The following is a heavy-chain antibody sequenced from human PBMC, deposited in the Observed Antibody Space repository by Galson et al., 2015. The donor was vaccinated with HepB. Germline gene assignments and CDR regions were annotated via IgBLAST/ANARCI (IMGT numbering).Heavy chain of an antibody. CDR3: ARGFEAVAAIYYYGMDV. V-gene: IGHV1-69*13. Sequence: SVKVSCKASGGTFSSYAISWVRQAPGQGLEWMGGIIPIFGIANYAQKFQGRVTITADESTSTAYMELSSLRSEDTAVYYCARGFEAVAAIYYYGMDVWGQGTTVPVPS. D-gene: IGHD2-15*01. J-gene: IGHJ6*02. CDR1: GGTFSSYA. CDR2: IIPIFGIA.